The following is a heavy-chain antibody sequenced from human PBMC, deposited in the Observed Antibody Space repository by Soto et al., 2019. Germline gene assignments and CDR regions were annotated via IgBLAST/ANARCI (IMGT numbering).Heavy chain of an antibody. Sequence: SETLSLTCTVSGGSISSSSYYWGWIRQPPGKGLEWIGSIYYSGSTYYNPSLKSRVTISVDTSKNQFSLKLSSVTAADTAVYYCASYDYIWGSYPGMVEFDYWGQGTLVTVSS. CDR1: GGSISSSSYY. CDR3: ASYDYIWGSYPGMVEFDY. CDR2: IYYSGST. J-gene: IGHJ4*02. D-gene: IGHD3-16*02. V-gene: IGHV4-39*01.